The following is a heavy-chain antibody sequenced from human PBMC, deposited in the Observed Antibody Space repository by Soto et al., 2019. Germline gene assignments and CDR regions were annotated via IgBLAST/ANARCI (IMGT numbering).Heavy chain of an antibody. CDR3: ARDPPDFHSAFDS. J-gene: IGHJ4*02. CDR2: TYYRSKWYN. D-gene: IGHD4-4*01. Sequence: LTCVISGDSVSSNRAAWNWIRQSPSRGLEWLGRTYYRSKWYNDYAVSVKSRITINPDTSHNQFSLQLNSVTPEDTAVYYCARDPPDFHSAFDSWGQGTLVTVSS. CDR1: GDSVSSNRAA. V-gene: IGHV6-1*01.